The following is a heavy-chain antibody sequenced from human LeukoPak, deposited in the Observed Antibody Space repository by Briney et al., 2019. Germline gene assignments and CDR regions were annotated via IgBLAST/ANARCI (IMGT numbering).Heavy chain of an antibody. D-gene: IGHD2-2*02. J-gene: IGHJ4*02. V-gene: IGHV4-59*01. Sequence: SETLSLTCTVAGGSISSYYLSWIRQPPGKGLEWIGYIYYTGSTTYNPSLKSRVTMSVDTSKNQFSLKLSSVTAADTAVYYCARYYCSSTTCYNFDFWGQGTLVTVSS. CDR2: IYYTGST. CDR3: ARYYCSSTTCYNFDF. CDR1: GGSISSYY.